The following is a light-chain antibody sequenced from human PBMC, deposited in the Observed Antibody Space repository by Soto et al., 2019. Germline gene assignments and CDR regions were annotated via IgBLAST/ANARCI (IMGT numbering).Light chain of an antibody. V-gene: IGKV3-20*01. Sequence: EIVLTQSPGTLSLSPGERATLACRASQSVRSNYFAWYQQKPGQAPRLLIYGASSRATGIPDRFSGTGSGTDFTLTISRLEPEDFAVYYCQLYGTLPLTFGGGTKVEIK. CDR1: QSVRSNY. CDR2: GAS. J-gene: IGKJ4*01. CDR3: QLYGTLPLT.